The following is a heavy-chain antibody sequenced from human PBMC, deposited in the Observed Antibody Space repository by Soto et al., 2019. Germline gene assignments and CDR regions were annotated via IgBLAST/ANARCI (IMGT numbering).Heavy chain of an antibody. CDR3: ARGVETRRSPMIVLAQDAFDI. CDR1: GGSISSGGYY. J-gene: IGHJ3*02. CDR2: IYYSGST. V-gene: IGHV4-31*03. D-gene: IGHD3-22*01. Sequence: SETLSLTCTVSGGSISSGGYYWSWIRQHPGKGLEWIGYIYYSGSTYYNPSLKSRVTISVDTSKNQFSLKLSSVTAADTAVYYCARGVETRRSPMIVLAQDAFDIWGQGTMVTV.